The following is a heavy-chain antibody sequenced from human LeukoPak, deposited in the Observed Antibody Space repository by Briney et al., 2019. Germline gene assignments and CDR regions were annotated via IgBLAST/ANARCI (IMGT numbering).Heavy chain of an antibody. J-gene: IGHJ2*01. CDR2: IYYSGST. Sequence: SETLSLTCTASGGSISSYYWSWIRQPPGKGLEWIGYIYYSGSTNYNPSLKSRVTISVDTSKNQFSLKLSSVTAADTAVHYCARARWYFDLWGRGTLVTVSS. CDR3: ARARWYFDL. CDR1: GGSISSYY. V-gene: IGHV4-59*01.